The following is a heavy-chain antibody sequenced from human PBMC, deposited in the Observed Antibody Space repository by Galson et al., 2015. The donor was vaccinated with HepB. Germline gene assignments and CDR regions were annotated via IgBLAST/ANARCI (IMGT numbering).Heavy chain of an antibody. D-gene: IGHD3-3*01. CDR1: GFTFSSYA. CDR3: AKGIRFLEWFPLARPDAFDI. J-gene: IGHJ3*02. Sequence: SLRLSCAASGFTFSSYAMSWVRQAPGKGLEWVSAISGSGGSTYYADSVKGRFTISRDNSKNTLYLQMNSLRAEDTAVYYCAKGIRFLEWFPLARPDAFDIWGQGTMVTVSS. CDR2: ISGSGGST. V-gene: IGHV3-23*01.